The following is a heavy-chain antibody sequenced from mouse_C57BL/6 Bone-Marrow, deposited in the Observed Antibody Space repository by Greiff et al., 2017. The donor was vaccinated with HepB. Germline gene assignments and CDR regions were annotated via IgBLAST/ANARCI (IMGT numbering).Heavy chain of an antibody. V-gene: IGHV5-6*02. CDR2: ISSGGSYT. Sequence: DVMLVESGGDLVKPGGSLKLSCAASGFTFSSYGMSWVRQTPDKRLEWVATISSGGSYTYYPDSVKGRFTISRDNAKNTLYRQMSSLKSEDTFMYYCASLHGSRAWFCYWGQGTLVTVSA. CDR1: GFTFSSYG. CDR3: ASLHGSRAWFCY. D-gene: IGHD1-1*01. J-gene: IGHJ3*01.